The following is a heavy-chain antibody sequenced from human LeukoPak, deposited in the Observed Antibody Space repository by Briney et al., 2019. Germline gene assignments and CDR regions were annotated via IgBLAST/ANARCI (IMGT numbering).Heavy chain of an antibody. CDR3: ARSVRYYDFWSGYFNWFDP. Sequence: SETLSLTCAVYGGSFSGYYWSWIRQPPGKGREWIGEINHSGSTNYNPSLKSRVTISVDTSKNQFSLKLSSVTAADTAVYYCARSVRYYDFWSGYFNWFDPWGQGTLVTVSS. J-gene: IGHJ5*02. CDR1: GGSFSGYY. D-gene: IGHD3-3*01. V-gene: IGHV4-34*01. CDR2: INHSGST.